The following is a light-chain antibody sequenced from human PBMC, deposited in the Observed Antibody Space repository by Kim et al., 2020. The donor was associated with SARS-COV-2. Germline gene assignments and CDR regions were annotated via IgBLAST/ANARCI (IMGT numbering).Light chain of an antibody. V-gene: IGLV3-19*01. J-gene: IGLJ2*01. CDR1: RLRRQY. Sequence: LGQTIRLTCPGDRLRRQYGSWYQQKPGQAPILVIYDRGNRPSGIPDRFSGSSSGHTASLTITGAQAEDEANYYCNSRDSSGNNVVFGGGTQLTVL. CDR2: DRG. CDR3: NSRDSSGNNVV.